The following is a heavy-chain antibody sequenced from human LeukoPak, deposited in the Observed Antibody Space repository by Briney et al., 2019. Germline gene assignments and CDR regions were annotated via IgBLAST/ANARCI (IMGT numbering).Heavy chain of an antibody. CDR3: ATTKSSNWHLTASPLDF. Sequence: ASVKASCKASGYTFTGSYMHWVRQAPGQGLEWMGVINPSGSSTIYAQKFKGRVTMTKDTSTSTVYMDLGSLRSEDTAVYYCATTKSSNWHLTASPLDFWGQGTLVSVSS. CDR2: INPSGSST. CDR1: GYTFTGSY. V-gene: IGHV1-46*01. D-gene: IGHD1-7*01. J-gene: IGHJ4*02.